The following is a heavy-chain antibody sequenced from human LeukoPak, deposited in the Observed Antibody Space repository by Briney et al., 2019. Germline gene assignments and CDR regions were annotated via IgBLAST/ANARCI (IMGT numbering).Heavy chain of an antibody. CDR3: ARRPLGYGSGSFDY. CDR1: GGSISSSNYY. D-gene: IGHD3-10*01. V-gene: IGHV4-39*07. J-gene: IGHJ4*02. CDR2: IYYSGAT. Sequence: SETLSLTCTVSGGSISSSNYYWAWIRQPPGKGLEWIGTIYYSGATQYNPSLKSRVTILVDTSKNQFSLKLSSVTAADTAVYYCARRPLGYGSGSFDYWGQGTLVTVSS.